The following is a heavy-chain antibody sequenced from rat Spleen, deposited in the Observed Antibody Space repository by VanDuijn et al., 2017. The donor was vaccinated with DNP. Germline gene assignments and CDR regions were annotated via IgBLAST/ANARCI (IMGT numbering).Heavy chain of an antibody. Sequence: EVQVLESGGGLVQPGNSLKLSCATSGFTFSTAWMYWYRQFPEKRLEWVARIKAKSNNYATDYTESVKGRFTISRDDSKSSIYLQMNNLKEEDTAIYYRACDYYSSYWYFDFWGPGTMVTVSS. V-gene: IGHV6-6*01. J-gene: IGHJ1*01. CDR1: GFTFSTAW. CDR2: IKAKSNNYAT. D-gene: IGHD1-2*01. CDR3: ACDYYSSYWYFDF.